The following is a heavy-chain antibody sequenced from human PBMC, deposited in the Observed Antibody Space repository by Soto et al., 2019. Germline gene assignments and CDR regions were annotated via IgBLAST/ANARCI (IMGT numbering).Heavy chain of an antibody. V-gene: IGHV3-23*01. Sequence: EVQLLESGGGLVQPGGSLRLSCAASGFTFSSYAMSWVHQAPGKGLEWVSAISGSGGSTYYADSVKGRFTISRDISKNTLYLQMNSLRAYDTAVDYCARDQRMIYWGQGILVTVSS. CDR3: ARDQRMIY. J-gene: IGHJ4*02. D-gene: IGHD3-16*01. CDR2: ISGSGGST. CDR1: GFTFSSYA.